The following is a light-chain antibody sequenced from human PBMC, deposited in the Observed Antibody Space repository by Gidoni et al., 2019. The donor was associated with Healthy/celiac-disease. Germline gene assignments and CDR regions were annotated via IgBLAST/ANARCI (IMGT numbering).Light chain of an antibody. CDR3: SSYTSSRV. CDR2: DVS. J-gene: IGLJ3*02. Sequence: SSLMIDDVSNRPSGVSNRFSGSKSGNTASLTISGLQAEDEADYYCSSYTSSRVFGGGTTLTVL. V-gene: IGLV2-14*03.